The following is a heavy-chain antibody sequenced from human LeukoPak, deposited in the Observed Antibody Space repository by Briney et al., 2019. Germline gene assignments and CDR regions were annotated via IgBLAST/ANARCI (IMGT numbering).Heavy chain of an antibody. CDR1: GFTFSSYA. J-gene: IGHJ4*02. D-gene: IGHD3-3*01. V-gene: IGHV3-64*01. CDR3: ERAQGPFWSGYYPDY. CDR2: ISSNGGST. Sequence: GGSLRLSCAASGFTFSSYAMHWVRQAPGKGLEYVSAISSNGGSTYYANSVKGRFTISRDNSKNTLYLQMGSLRAEDMAVYYCERAQGPFWSGYYPDYWGQGTLVTVSS.